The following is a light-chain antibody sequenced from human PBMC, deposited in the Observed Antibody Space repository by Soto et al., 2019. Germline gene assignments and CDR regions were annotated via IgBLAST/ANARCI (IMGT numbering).Light chain of an antibody. Sequence: DIVMTQSPDSLAVSLGERATINCKSSQSVLYSSKNKNYLAWYQQKPGQVPKLLIYWASTRESGVPDRFSGSGSGTEVSLTIRSLQPEDVAVYYCQQYYSSPFPFGPGTKVDI. CDR1: QSVLYSSKNKNY. V-gene: IGKV4-1*01. J-gene: IGKJ3*01. CDR3: QQYYSSPFP. CDR2: WAS.